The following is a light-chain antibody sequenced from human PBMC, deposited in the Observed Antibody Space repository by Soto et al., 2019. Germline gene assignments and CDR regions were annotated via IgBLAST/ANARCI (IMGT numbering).Light chain of an antibody. V-gene: IGKV1-5*03. J-gene: IGKJ1*01. CDR3: QQYSSYSS. CDR2: KAS. CDR1: QSIGSW. Sequence: DIQVTQSPSTLSASVGDRVTITCRASQSIGSWLAWFQQKPGKAPKVLIYKASSLESGVPSRFSGSGSGTEFTLTIISLQPDDFATYSCQQYSSYSSFSQGTKVDIK.